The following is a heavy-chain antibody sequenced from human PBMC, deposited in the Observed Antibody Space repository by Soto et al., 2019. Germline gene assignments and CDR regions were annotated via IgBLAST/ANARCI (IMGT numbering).Heavy chain of an antibody. Sequence: EEQLVESGGNLVQPGGSLRLSCAASGFTFSSYDMHWVRQATGKGLEWVSAIGTAGDTYYSGSVKGRFTVSRENVKNSLYLQMNSLRAGDTAGYYCARGGDCSKTSCYWARLYYGLDVWGQGTTVTVSS. CDR2: IGTAGDT. CDR1: GFTFSSYD. D-gene: IGHD2-2*01. J-gene: IGHJ6*02. CDR3: ARGGDCSKTSCYWARLYYGLDV. V-gene: IGHV3-13*01.